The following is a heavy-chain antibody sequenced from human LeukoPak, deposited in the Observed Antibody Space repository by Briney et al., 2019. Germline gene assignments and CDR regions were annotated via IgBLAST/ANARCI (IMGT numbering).Heavy chain of an antibody. CDR3: AREPDTKYYYDSSGIPGGAFDI. D-gene: IGHD3-22*01. Sequence: ASVKVSCKASGYTFTSYYMHWVRQAPGQGLEWMGIINPSGGSTSYAQKFQGRVTMTRDTSTSTVYMELSSLRSEDTAVYYCAREPDTKYYYDSSGIPGGAFDIWGQGTMVTVSS. CDR1: GYTFTSYY. V-gene: IGHV1-46*01. J-gene: IGHJ3*02. CDR2: INPSGGST.